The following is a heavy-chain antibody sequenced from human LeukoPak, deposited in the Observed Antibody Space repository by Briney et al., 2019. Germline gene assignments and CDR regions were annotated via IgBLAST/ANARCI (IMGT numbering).Heavy chain of an antibody. CDR1: GFSFSNYA. Sequence: GGSLRLSCAAAGFSFSNYAMTWVRQAPGKGLEWVSSISGSGGSTYYADSVRGRFTISRDNAKNSLYLQMHSLSAEDTAVYYCVRDNPRCCGVVPANIDDYWGQGTLVTVSS. CDR2: ISGSGGST. V-gene: IGHV3-23*01. D-gene: IGHD2-15*01. CDR3: VRDNPRCCGVVPANIDDY. J-gene: IGHJ4*02.